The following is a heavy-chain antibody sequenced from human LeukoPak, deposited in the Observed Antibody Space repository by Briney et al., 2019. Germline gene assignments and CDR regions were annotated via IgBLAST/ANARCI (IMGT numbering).Heavy chain of an antibody. V-gene: IGHV4-59*01. Sequence: PSETLSLTCSISGGSISSYFWSWIRQPPGKPLEWLGYISYSGNINYNPSLKSRVAISVDKSQNQFSLRLKSVTAADTATYYCARDRDGRWYFDRWGRGTRVVVSS. CDR3: ARDRDGRWYFDR. CDR1: GGSISSYF. J-gene: IGHJ2*01. CDR2: ISYSGNI. D-gene: IGHD3-10*01.